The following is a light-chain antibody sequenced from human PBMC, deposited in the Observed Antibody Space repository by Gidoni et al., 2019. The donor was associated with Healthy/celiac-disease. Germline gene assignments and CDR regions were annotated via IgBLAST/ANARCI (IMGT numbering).Light chain of an antibody. CDR3: MQALQLLT. V-gene: IGKV2-28*01. J-gene: IGKJ4*01. CDR2: LGS. Sequence: DIVMTQSPLSLPVTPGEPATISCRSSQSLLHSNGYNYLDGYLQKPGQPPQLLIYLGSNRASGVPDRFSGSGSGTDFTLKISRVEAEYVVVYYCMQALQLLTFGGGTKVEIK. CDR1: QSLLHSNGYNY.